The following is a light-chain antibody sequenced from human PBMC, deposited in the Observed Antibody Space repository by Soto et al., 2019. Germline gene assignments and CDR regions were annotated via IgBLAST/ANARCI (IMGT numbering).Light chain of an antibody. J-gene: IGKJ4*01. V-gene: IGKV1-5*01. CDR1: QTISNW. CDR3: QQYNTYPLT. Sequence: DLQMTQSPSTLSASVGDRVIITCRASQTISNWLAWYQQKPGKAPKVLIYDASTLDGGVPSRFSGRRSGTDFTLTISSLQPSDFATYYCQQYNTYPLTFGGGTKVDIK. CDR2: DAS.